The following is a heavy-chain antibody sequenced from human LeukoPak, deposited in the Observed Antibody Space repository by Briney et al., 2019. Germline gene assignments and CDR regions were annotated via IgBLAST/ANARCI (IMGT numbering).Heavy chain of an antibody. Sequence: SVKVSCKASGGTFSSYAISWVRQAPGQGLEWMGGIIPIFGTANYAQKFQGRVTITTDESTSTAYMELSSLRSEDTAVYYCASSRYCSSTSCYAFDIWGQGTMVTVSS. D-gene: IGHD2-2*01. CDR3: ASSRYCSSTSCYAFDI. V-gene: IGHV1-69*05. CDR1: GGTFSSYA. CDR2: IIPIFGTA. J-gene: IGHJ3*02.